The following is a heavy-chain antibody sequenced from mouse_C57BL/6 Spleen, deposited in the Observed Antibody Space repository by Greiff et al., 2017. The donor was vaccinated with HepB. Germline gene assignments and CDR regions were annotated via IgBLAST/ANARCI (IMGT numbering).Heavy chain of an antibody. CDR2: IRNKANGYTT. CDR3: ASYDGVLAY. Sequence: EVKLVESGGGLVQPGGSLSLSCAASGFTFTDYYMSWVRQPPGKALEWLGFIRNKANGYTTEYSASVKGRFTISRDNSQSILYLQMNALRAEDSATYYCASYDGVLAYWGQGTLVTVSA. CDR1: GFTFTDYY. J-gene: IGHJ3*01. V-gene: IGHV7-3*01. D-gene: IGHD1-1*02.